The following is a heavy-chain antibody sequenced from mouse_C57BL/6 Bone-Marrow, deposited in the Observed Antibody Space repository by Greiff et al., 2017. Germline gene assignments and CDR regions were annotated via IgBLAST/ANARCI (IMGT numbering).Heavy chain of an antibody. CDR2: IDPEDGGT. CDR1: GFNITDYY. D-gene: IGHD1-1*01. V-gene: IGHV14-1*01. Sequence: VQLQQSGAELVRPGASVKMSCTASGFNITDYYMHWVKQRPGQGLEWIGRIDPEDGGTEYAPKFQGKATMTAETSSNTAYLQLSRLTSEDTAVYYCTSAFHSVVDMDYWGQGTSVTVSS. J-gene: IGHJ4*01. CDR3: TSAFHSVVDMDY.